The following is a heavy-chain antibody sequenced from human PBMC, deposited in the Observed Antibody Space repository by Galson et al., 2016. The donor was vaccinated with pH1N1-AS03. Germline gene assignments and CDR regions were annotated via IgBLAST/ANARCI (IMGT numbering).Heavy chain of an antibody. CDR3: ARSQLWPPAMDH. V-gene: IGHV4-34*01. CDR1: GGSFSEYS. D-gene: IGHD2-2*01. Sequence: SETLSLTCSVYGGSFSEYSWNWIRQPPGKGLEWIGEITHSGGTNSNPSLKSRVTISVDKSKNQFSLRLRSVTAADTAVYYCARSQLWPPAMDHWGQGSLVSVSS. CDR2: ITHSGGT. J-gene: IGHJ4*02.